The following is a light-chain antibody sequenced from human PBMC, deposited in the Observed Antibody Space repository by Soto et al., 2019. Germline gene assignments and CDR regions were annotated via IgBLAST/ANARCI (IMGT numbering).Light chain of an antibody. J-gene: IGKJ4*01. CDR3: QQYNNWPPIT. CDR2: GAS. V-gene: IGKV3-15*01. Sequence: EIVMTQSPATLSVSPGETATLSCRASRNVTNNLAWYQLKPGQAPRLLIYGASTRATGIPARFSGSGSGTDFTLTISSLQSEDFAVYYCQQYNNWPPITFGGGTKVNIK. CDR1: RNVTNN.